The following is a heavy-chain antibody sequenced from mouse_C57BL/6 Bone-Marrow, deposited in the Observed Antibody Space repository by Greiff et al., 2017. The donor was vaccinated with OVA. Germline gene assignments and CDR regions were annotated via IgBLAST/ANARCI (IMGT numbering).Heavy chain of an antibody. V-gene: IGHV1-74*01. CDR3: AKDSSGDDYFDY. CDR2: IYPSDSDT. D-gene: IGHD3-2*02. J-gene: IGHJ2*01. Sequence: QVQLQQPGAELVKPGASVKVSCKASGYTFTSYWMHWVKQRPGQGLEWIGRIYPSDSDTNYNQKFKGKATLTVDKSSSTAYMQLSSLTSEDSAVYYCAKDSSGDDYFDYWGQGTTLTVSS. CDR1: GYTFTSYW.